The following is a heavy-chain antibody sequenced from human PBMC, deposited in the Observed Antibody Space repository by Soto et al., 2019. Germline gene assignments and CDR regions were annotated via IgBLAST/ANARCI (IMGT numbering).Heavy chain of an antibody. J-gene: IGHJ6*02. CDR1: GFTFSSYG. V-gene: IGHV3-33*01. CDR2: IWYDGSNK. CDR3: ARTAAAGKDFYYYYGMDV. D-gene: IGHD6-13*01. Sequence: GGSLRLSCAASGFTFSSYGMHWVRQAPGKGLGWVAVIWYDGSNKYYADSVKGRFTISRDNSKNTLYLQMNSLRAEDTAVYYCARTAAAGKDFYYYYGMDVWGQGTTVTVSS.